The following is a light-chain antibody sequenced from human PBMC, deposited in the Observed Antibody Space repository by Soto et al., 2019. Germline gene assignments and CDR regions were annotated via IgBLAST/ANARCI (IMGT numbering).Light chain of an antibody. CDR1: SSDVGGYSY. V-gene: IGLV2-14*03. Sequence: QSVLTQPASVSGSPGQSITISCTGTSSDVGGYSYVSWYQHHPGKAPKLMIYDVTNRPSGVSNRFSGSKSGNTASLTISGLQAEDEADYYCSSYTSSSTLPYVFGTGTRSPS. CDR2: DVT. CDR3: SSYTSSSTLPYV. J-gene: IGLJ1*01.